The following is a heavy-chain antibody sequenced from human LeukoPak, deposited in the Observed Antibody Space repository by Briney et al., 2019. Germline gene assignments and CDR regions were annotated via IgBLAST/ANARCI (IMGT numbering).Heavy chain of an antibody. D-gene: IGHD2-15*01. J-gene: IGHJ4*02. V-gene: IGHV3-11*01. CDR1: GFSFSDYY. CDR3: ATIHSRPY. Sequence: GGSLRLSCEASGFSFSDYYMTWIRQPPGKGLEWIAYIRGGSTTIYYADSVKGRFTISRDDAKNSLFLQMNSLRAEDTAVYYCATIHSRPYWGQGTLVTVSS. CDR2: IRGGSTTI.